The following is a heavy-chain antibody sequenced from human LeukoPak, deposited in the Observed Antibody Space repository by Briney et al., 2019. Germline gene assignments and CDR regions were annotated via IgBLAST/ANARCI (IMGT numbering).Heavy chain of an antibody. CDR3: ASYGSGSYYNGADAFDI. V-gene: IGHV3-21*01. CDR1: GFTFSSYS. Sequence: GGSLRLSCAASGFTFSSYSMNWLRQAPGKRLEWVSSISSSSSYIYYADSVKGRFTISRDNAKNSLYLQMNSLRAEDTAVYYCASYGSGSYYNGADAFDIWGQGTMVTVSS. CDR2: ISSSSSYI. J-gene: IGHJ3*02. D-gene: IGHD3-10*01.